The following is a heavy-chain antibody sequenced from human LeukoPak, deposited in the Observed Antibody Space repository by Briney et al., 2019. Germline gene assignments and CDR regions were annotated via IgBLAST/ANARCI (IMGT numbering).Heavy chain of an antibody. Sequence: SETLSLTCTVSGGSISSNFWSWIRQPPGKGLEYIGYIYNSGTTNYNPSLKSRVTISVDTSKNQFSLKLSSVTAADTAIYYCAKSFSETERATITPYWGQGTLVTVSS. D-gene: IGHD5-24*01. CDR2: IYNSGTT. CDR3: AKSFSETERATITPY. CDR1: GGSISSNF. V-gene: IGHV4-59*01. J-gene: IGHJ4*02.